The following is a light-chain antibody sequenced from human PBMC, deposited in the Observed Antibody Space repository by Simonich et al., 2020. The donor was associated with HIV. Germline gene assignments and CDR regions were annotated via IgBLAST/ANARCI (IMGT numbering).Light chain of an antibody. J-gene: IGLJ3*02. CDR1: SSDVGGYNY. CDR2: DVT. V-gene: IGLV2-14*01. Sequence: QSALTQPASVSGSPGQSITISCTGTSSDVGGYNYVSWYQQHPGKAPKLMIYDVTKRPSGISNRFSASKSGNTASLTISGLQTEDEADYYCSSYTSSSTWVFGGGTKVTVL. CDR3: SSYTSSSTWV.